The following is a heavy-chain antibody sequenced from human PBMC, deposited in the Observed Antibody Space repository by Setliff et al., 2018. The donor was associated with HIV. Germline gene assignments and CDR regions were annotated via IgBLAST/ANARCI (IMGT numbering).Heavy chain of an antibody. CDR2: LYHSGSP. V-gene: IGHV4-59*11. CDR3: ARPVSKYFYGMDV. CDR1: GDSISSHS. Sequence: KPSETLSLTCTVSGDSISSHSWSWIRQPPGKGLEWIGTLYHSGSPIYNSSLKSRVAISGDPSNNQLSLSLSSVTAADTAVYYCARPVSKYFYGMDVWGLGTTVTVSS. J-gene: IGHJ6*02.